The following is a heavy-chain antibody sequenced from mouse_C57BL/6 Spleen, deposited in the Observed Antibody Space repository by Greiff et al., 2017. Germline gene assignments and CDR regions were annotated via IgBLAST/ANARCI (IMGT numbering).Heavy chain of an antibody. CDR1: GFSLSTSNMG. CDR2: IWWNDDK. V-gene: IGHV8-5*01. Sequence: QVTLKVSGPGVLQPSQTLSLTCSFSGFSLSTSNMGIGWIRQPSGKGLEWLAHIWWNDDKYYNPSLKSRLTISKDTSNNQVFLKIISVDTADTATYYCAQRGYDDVSAWFAYWGQGTLVTVSA. J-gene: IGHJ3*01. CDR3: AQRGYDDVSAWFAY. D-gene: IGHD2-2*01.